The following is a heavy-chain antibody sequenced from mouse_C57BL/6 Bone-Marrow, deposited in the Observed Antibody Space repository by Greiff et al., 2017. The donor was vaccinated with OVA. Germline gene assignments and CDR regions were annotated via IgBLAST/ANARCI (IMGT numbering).Heavy chain of an antibody. CDR2: IWRGGST. Sequence: QVQLKESGPGLVQPSQSLSITCTVSGFSLTSYGVHWVRQSPGKGLEWLGVIWRGGSTDYNAAFMSRLSITKDNSKSQVFFKMNSLQADDTAIYYCAKAAYYSNYEYFDVWGTGTTVTVSS. CDR3: AKAAYYSNYEYFDV. D-gene: IGHD2-5*01. V-gene: IGHV2-5*01. CDR1: GFSLTSYG. J-gene: IGHJ1*03.